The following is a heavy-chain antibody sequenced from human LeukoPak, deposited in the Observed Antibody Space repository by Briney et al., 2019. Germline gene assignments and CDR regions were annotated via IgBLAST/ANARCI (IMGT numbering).Heavy chain of an antibody. CDR3: ARAGGGSYYLGVNFDY. CDR2: INPNSGGT. Sequence: ASVKLSCTASGYTFTGYYMHWVRQAPGQGLEWMGRINPNSGGTNYAQKFQGRVTMTRDTSISTAYMQLSRLRSDVTAVYYWARAGGGSYYLGVNFDYWGQGTLVTVSS. D-gene: IGHD1-26*01. V-gene: IGHV1-2*06. J-gene: IGHJ4*02. CDR1: GYTFTGYY.